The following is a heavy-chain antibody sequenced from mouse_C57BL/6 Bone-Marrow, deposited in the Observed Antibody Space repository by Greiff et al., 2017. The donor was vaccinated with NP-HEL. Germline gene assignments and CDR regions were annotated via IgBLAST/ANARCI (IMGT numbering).Heavy chain of an antibody. CDR1: GYTFTDYY. D-gene: IGHD2-5*01. CDR3: AREDYSKDY. V-gene: IGHV1-19*01. J-gene: IGHJ2*01. CDR2: INPYNGGT. Sequence: EVKLMESGPVLVKPGASVKMSCKASGYTFTDYYMNWVKQSHGQSLEWIGVINPYNGGTSSNQKFKGKATLTVDKSSSTAYMELNSLTSEDSAVYYCAREDYSKDYWGKGTTLTVSS.